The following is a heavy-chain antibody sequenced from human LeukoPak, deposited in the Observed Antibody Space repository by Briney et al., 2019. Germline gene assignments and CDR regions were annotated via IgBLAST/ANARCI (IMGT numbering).Heavy chain of an antibody. Sequence: PSEPLSLNCAVYGGSFSGYYWSWIRQPPGKGLEWIGEINHSGSTNYNPTLKSRVTISVDTSKNQFSLKLSSVTAADTAVYYCARGQAAAGTGLFYYWGQGTLVTVSS. D-gene: IGHD6-13*01. CDR2: INHSGST. V-gene: IGHV4-34*01. J-gene: IGHJ4*02. CDR1: GGSFSGYY. CDR3: ARGQAAAGTGLFYY.